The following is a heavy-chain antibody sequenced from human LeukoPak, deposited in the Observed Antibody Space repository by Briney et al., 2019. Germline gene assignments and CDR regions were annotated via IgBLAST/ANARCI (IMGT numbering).Heavy chain of an antibody. D-gene: IGHD6-13*01. CDR1: GFIFNNYW. Sequence: GGSLRLSCAASGFIFNNYWISWVRQAPGKGLEYVSAISSNGGSTYYANSVKGRFTISRDNSKNTLYLQMGSLRAEDMAVYYCARVQQLVRAFDIWGQGTMVTVSS. V-gene: IGHV3-64*01. CDR3: ARVQQLVRAFDI. J-gene: IGHJ3*02. CDR2: ISSNGGST.